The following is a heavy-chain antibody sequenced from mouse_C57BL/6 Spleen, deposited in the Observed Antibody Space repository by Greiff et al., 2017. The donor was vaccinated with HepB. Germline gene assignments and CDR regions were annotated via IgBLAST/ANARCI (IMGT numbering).Heavy chain of an antibody. J-gene: IGHJ3*01. V-gene: IGHV1-64*01. CDR2: IHPNSGST. CDR3: ARITTVVAKEFPFAY. CDR1: GYTFTSYW. D-gene: IGHD1-1*01. Sequence: QVQLKQPGAELVKPGASVKLSCKASGYTFTSYWMHWVKQRPGQGLEWIGMIHPNSGSTNYNEKFKSKATLTVDKSSSTAYMQLSSLTSEDSAVYYCARITTVVAKEFPFAYWGQGTLVTVSA.